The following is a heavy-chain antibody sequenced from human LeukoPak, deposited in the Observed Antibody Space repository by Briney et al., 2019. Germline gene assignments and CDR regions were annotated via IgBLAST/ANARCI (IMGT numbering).Heavy chain of an antibody. Sequence: GGSLRLSCAASGFTFDDYAMHWVRQAPGKGLEWVSGISWNSGSIGYADSVKGRFTISRDNAKNSLYLQMNSLRAEDTAVYYCARHYYDSSGSGAFDYWGQGTLVTVSS. CDR2: ISWNSGSI. CDR1: GFTFDDYA. D-gene: IGHD3-22*01. V-gene: IGHV3-9*01. J-gene: IGHJ4*02. CDR3: ARHYYDSSGSGAFDY.